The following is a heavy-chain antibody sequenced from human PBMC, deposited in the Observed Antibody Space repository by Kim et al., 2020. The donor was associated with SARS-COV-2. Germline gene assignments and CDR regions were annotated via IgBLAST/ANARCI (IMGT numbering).Heavy chain of an antibody. D-gene: IGHD2-2*01. V-gene: IGHV1-3*01. CDR1: GYTFTSYA. J-gene: IGHJ6*02. CDR2: INAGNGNT. Sequence: ASVKVSCKASGYTFTSYAMHWVRQAPGQRLEWMGWINAGNGNTKYSQKFQGRVTITRDTSASTAYMELSSLRSEDTAVYYCASVYCSSTSCYGQGYYYYGMDVWGQGTTVTVSS. CDR3: ASVYCSSTSCYGQGYYYYGMDV.